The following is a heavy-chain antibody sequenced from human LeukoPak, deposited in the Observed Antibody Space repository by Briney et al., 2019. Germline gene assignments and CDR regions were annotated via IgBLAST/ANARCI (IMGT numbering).Heavy chain of an antibody. Sequence: ASVKVSCKASGYTFSNYYMHWVRQAPGQGLEWMGIINPSGGSTTYAQKFQGRVTLTRDTSTSTVYMELSSLISEDTAVYYCAREGQQESILADYWGQGTLITVPS. CDR2: INPSGGST. V-gene: IGHV1-46*01. D-gene: IGHD6-13*01. CDR3: AREGQQESILADY. CDR1: GYTFSNYY. J-gene: IGHJ4*02.